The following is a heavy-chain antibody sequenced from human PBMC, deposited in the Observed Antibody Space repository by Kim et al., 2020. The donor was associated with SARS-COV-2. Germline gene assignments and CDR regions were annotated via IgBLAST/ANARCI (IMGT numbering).Heavy chain of an antibody. CDR2: IDPSDSYT. J-gene: IGHJ6*02. Sequence: GESLKISCKGSGYSFTSYWISWVRQMPGKGLEWMGRIDPSDSYTNYSPSFQGHVTISADKSISTAYLQWSSLKASDTAMYYCAAHPGGGYYDSSGYYWSYYYYYGMDVWGQGTTVTVSS. CDR3: AAHPGGGYYDSSGYYWSYYYYYGMDV. D-gene: IGHD3-22*01. CDR1: GYSFTSYW. V-gene: IGHV5-10-1*01.